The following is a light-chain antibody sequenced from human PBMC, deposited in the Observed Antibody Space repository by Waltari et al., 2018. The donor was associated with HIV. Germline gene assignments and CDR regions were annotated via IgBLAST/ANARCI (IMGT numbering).Light chain of an antibody. CDR2: RND. V-gene: IGLV1-47*01. CDR3: AAWDDSLSAWV. J-gene: IGLJ3*02. CDR1: SSNIGSNY. Sequence: QSVLTQPPSASGTPGQRVSISCSGSSSNIGSNYVYWYQQLPGTAPKLLMYRNDERPSGVPERFSGSKSGTSASLAISGLPSEDEADYYCAAWDDSLSAWVFGGGTKLTVL.